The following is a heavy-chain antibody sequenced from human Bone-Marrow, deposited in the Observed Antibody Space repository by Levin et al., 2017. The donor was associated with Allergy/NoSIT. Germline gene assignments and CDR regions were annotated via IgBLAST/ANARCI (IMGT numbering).Heavy chain of an antibody. V-gene: IGHV3-13*01. CDR3: ARGSRRFGELPDGMDV. Sequence: GESLKISCAASGFTFSSYDMHWVRQATGKGLEWVSAIGTAGDTYYPGSVKGRFTISRENAKNSLYLQMNSLRAGDTAVYYCARGSRRFGELPDGMDVWGQGTTVTVSS. J-gene: IGHJ6*02. CDR2: IGTAGDT. CDR1: GFTFSSYD. D-gene: IGHD3-10*01.